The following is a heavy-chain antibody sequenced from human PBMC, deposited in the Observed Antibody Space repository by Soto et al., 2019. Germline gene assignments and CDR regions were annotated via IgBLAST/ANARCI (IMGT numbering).Heavy chain of an antibody. V-gene: IGHV3-30*04. CDR3: ARVDWRLASYV. D-gene: IGHD3-3*01. Sequence: QMQLVESGGGAVQPGRSLRLSCAASGFTFSYYPMHWVRQAPGKGLEWVAVISFDGSNKYYADSVKGRFTISRDNSKNTLYLHMNSLRGEDTAKYYCARVDWRLASYVWGQGTMVTVSS. CDR2: ISFDGSNK. J-gene: IGHJ3*01. CDR1: GFTFSYYP.